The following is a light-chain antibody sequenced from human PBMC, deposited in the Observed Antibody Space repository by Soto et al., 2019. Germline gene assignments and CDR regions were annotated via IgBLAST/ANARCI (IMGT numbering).Light chain of an antibody. V-gene: IGKV1-39*01. J-gene: IGKJ1*01. CDR1: LSIASS. Sequence: DIHMTQSPSSLSASVAETVTITCRASLSIASSLNWFQHRPGQAPKLLLFAASSLHDGAPPRFSGTGSGTSFSLTIRGLQPEDFATYYCQQSLNLPRTFGPGTKVDIK. CDR3: QQSLNLPRT. CDR2: AAS.